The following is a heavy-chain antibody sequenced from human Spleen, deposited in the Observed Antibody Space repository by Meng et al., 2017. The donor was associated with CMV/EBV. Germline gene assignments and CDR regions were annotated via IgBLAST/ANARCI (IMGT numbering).Heavy chain of an antibody. CDR3: ARGNRGGYYYYYGMDV. V-gene: IGHV3-13*01. D-gene: IGHD3-16*01. Sequence: GGSLRLPCAASGFTFSSYDMHWVRQARGKGLEWVSAIGATGDTYYAGSVKGRFTISRDNAKNSLYLQMNSLRADDTALYYCARGNRGGYYYYYGMDVWGQGTTVTVSS. J-gene: IGHJ6*02. CDR2: IGATGDT. CDR1: GFTFSSYD.